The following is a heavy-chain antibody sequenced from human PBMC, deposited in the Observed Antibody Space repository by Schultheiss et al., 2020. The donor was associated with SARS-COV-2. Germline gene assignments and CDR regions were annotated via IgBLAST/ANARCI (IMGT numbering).Heavy chain of an antibody. D-gene: IGHD3-22*01. CDR2: TSYDGTRT. V-gene: IGHV3-30-3*01. CDR1: GFTFSSYA. CDR3: ARVRYYDSSGYYYLTSARYYYYGMDV. Sequence: GGSLRLSCAASGFTFSSYAMHWVRQAPGKGLEWVAVTSYDGTRTYYADSVKGRFTISRDNAKNTLYLQMNSLRAEDTAVYYCARVRYYDSSGYYYLTSARYYYYGMDVWGQGTTVTVSS. J-gene: IGHJ6*02.